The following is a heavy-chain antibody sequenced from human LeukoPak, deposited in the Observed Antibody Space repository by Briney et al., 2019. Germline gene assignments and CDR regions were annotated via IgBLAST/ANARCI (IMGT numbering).Heavy chain of an antibody. Sequence: ASVKVSCKASGYTFADYYVQWVRQAPGQGPEWMGWIDPKTGSPHYAEKFQGRFIMTRETSISTAYMELSSLTSDDTALYYCARATAENDCWGQGTLVTVSS. CDR3: ARATAENDC. CDR2: IDPKTGSP. J-gene: IGHJ4*02. V-gene: IGHV1-2*02. CDR1: GYTFADYY. D-gene: IGHD1-14*01.